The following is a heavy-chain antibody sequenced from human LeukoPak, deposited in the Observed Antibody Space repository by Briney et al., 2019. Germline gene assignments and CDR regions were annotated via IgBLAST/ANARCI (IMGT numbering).Heavy chain of an antibody. V-gene: IGHV1-24*01. CDR1: GYTLTELS. Sequence: EASVKVSCKVSGYTLTELSMHWVRQAPGKGLEWMGGFGPEDGETIYAQKFQGRVTMTEDTSTDTAYMELSSLRSEDTAVYYCATLPYSIAAADFDYWGQGTLVTVSS. J-gene: IGHJ4*02. CDR3: ATLPYSIAAADFDY. CDR2: FGPEDGET. D-gene: IGHD6-13*01.